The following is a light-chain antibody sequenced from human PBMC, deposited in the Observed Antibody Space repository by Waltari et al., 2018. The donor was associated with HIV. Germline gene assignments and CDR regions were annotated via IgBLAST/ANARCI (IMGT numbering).Light chain of an antibody. J-gene: IGLJ3*02. V-gene: IGLV3-21*04. CDR1: NIGGQS. CDR2: DGS. CDR3: QVWDRSSDHWV. Sequence: SYVLTQPPSVSVAPGETARITCGGNNIGGQSVHWYQQKPGQAPVLLIFDGSDRPPGIPGRFSGSNSGNTATLTISRVEAGDEADYYCQVWDRSSDHWVFGGGTKLPVL.